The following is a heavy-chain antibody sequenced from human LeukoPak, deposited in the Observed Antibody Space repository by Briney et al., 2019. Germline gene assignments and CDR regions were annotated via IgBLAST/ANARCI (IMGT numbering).Heavy chain of an antibody. J-gene: IGHJ3*02. CDR1: GFTFSSYS. D-gene: IGHD6-13*01. CDR3: ARGFGYSSPWAAAFDI. Sequence: GGSLRLSCAASGFTFSSYSMNWVRQAPGKGLEWVSSISSSSSYIHYADSVKGRFTISRDNAKNSLYLQMNSLRAEDTAVYYCARGFGYSSPWAAAFDIWGQGTMVTVSS. CDR2: ISSSSSYI. V-gene: IGHV3-21*01.